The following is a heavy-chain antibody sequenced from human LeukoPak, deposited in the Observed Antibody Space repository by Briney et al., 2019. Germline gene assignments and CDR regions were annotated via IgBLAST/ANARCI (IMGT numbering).Heavy chain of an antibody. CDR1: GYTFTSYG. Sequence: ASVKVSCKASGYTFTSYGISWVRQAPGQGLEWMGWISAYNGNTNYAQKLQGRVTMTTDTSTSTAYMELRSLRSDDTAVYYCARGSLPLADSSRAFDIWGQGTMVTVSS. CDR2: ISAYNGNT. J-gene: IGHJ3*02. D-gene: IGHD3-22*01. V-gene: IGHV1-18*01. CDR3: ARGSLPLADSSRAFDI.